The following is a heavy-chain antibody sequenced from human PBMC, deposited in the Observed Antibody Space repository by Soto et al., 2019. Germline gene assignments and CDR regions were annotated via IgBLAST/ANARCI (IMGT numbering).Heavy chain of an antibody. CDR3: ARISSSSLLDY. Sequence: GGSLRLSCAASGFTFSDYYMSWIRQAPGKGLEWVSYISGGDSTIYYGDSVKGRFTISRDNAKNSLFLQMNSLRAEDTALYYCARISSSSLLDYWGQGTLVTVSS. J-gene: IGHJ4*02. CDR1: GFTFSDYY. D-gene: IGHD6-6*01. V-gene: IGHV3-11*01. CDR2: ISGGDSTI.